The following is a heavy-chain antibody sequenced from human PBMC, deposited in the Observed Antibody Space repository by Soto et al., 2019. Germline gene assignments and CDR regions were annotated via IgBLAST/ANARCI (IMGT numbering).Heavy chain of an antibody. CDR3: ARLGFSGSGSYLNWWYYYMDV. CDR1: GGSISSYS. J-gene: IGHJ6*03. Sequence: PSETLSLTCTVSGGSISSYSWSWIRQPPGTGLESIGYIYNSGSTNYNPSLKSRVTISVDTSKNQFSLKLSSVTAADTAVYYCARLGFSGSGSYLNWWYYYMDVWGKGTTVTVSS. V-gene: IGHV4-59*08. CDR2: IYNSGST. D-gene: IGHD3-10*01.